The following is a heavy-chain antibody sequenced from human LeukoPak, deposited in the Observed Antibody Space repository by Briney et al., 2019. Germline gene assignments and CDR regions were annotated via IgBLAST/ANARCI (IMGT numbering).Heavy chain of an antibody. CDR1: GGSISSSSYY. J-gene: IGHJ4*02. CDR2: IYYSGST. Sequence: SETLSLTCTVSGGSISSSSYYWGWIRQPPGKGLEWIGSIYYSGSTYYNPSLKSRVTISVDTSKNQFSLKLSSVTAADTAVYYRARQGYYYDSSGEGYYFDYWGQGTLVTVSS. CDR3: ARQGYYYDSSGEGYYFDY. V-gene: IGHV4-39*01. D-gene: IGHD3-22*01.